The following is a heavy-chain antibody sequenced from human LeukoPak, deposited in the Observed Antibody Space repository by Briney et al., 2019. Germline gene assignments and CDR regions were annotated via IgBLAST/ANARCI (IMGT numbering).Heavy chain of an antibody. CDR2: ISSSSSTI. J-gene: IGHJ5*02. CDR3: ARVRGWSRFDP. CDR1: GFTFSSYS. D-gene: IGHD2-15*01. V-gene: IGHV3-48*01. Sequence: GGSLGLSCAASGFTFSSYSMNWVRQAPGKGLEWVSYISSSSSTIYYADSVKGRFTISRDNAKNSLYLQMNSLRAEDTAVYYCARVRGWSRFDPWGQGTLVAVSS.